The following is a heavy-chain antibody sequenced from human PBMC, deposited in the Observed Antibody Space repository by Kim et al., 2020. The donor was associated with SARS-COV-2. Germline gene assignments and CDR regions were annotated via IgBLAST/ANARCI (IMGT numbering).Heavy chain of an antibody. J-gene: IGHJ4*02. D-gene: IGHD2-21*02. V-gene: IGHV3-23*01. CDR1: GFAFSNYA. Sequence: GGSLRLSCAASGFAFSNYAMSWVRQAPGKGLEWVSGMSGMSGSGATTYYADSVKGRFTVSRDNSKNTLFLQMNSLRAEDTAMYYCTNGGVGTNSHYFDSSGQGTLVTVSS. CDR3: TNGGVGTNSHYFDS. CDR2: MSGMSGSGATT.